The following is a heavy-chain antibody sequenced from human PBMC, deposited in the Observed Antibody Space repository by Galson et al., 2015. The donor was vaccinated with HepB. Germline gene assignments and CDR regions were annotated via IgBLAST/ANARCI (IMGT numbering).Heavy chain of an antibody. V-gene: IGHV3-9*01. CDR1: GFTFDDYA. CDR2: ISWNSATL. CDR3: AKDGAQSGSYSQTYFFDF. D-gene: IGHD1-26*01. J-gene: IGHJ4*02. Sequence: SLRLSCAVSGFTFDDYAMHWVRQAPGKTLEWVSGISWNSATLGYADSVKGRFTVSRDNAKNSLHLQMNSLRPEDTAFYYCAKDGAQSGSYSQTYFFDFWGQGTLVTVSS.